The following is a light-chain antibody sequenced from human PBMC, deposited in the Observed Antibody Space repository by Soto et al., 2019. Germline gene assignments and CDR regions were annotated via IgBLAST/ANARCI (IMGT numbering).Light chain of an antibody. V-gene: IGKV3-20*01. CDR3: QQNGSLPIT. J-gene: IGKJ5*01. CDR1: QSLTGGY. Sequence: EIVLTQSPGTLSLPPGERATLSCRASQSLTGGYLAWFQQKPGQTPRLLIYSASNMATGIPDRFSGSGSGTEFTLTISRLEPEDFVVYYCQQNGSLPITFGQGTRLEIK. CDR2: SAS.